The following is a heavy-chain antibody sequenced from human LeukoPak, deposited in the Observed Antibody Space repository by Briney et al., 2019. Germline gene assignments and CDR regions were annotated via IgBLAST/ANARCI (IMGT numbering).Heavy chain of an antibody. V-gene: IGHV1-18*01. CDR2: ISAYKGNT. CDR3: ARAAVGNGWHSDY. CDR1: GYTFTTSG. D-gene: IGHD6-19*01. J-gene: IGHJ4*02. Sequence: GASVKVSCKLSGYTFTTSGITWVRQARGQGVEWMGWISAYKGNTNYAQKLQGRVTMTTDTSTTTVYMELRSLRSDDTALYYCARAAVGNGWHSDYWGQGTLVTVSS.